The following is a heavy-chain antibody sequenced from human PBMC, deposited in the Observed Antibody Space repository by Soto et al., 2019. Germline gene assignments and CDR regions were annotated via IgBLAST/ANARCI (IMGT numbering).Heavy chain of an antibody. CDR3: ATSYDSGVDP. J-gene: IGHJ5*02. V-gene: IGHV1-18*04. CDR2: ISPKSGNT. D-gene: IGHD3-10*01. Sequence: LLLQSGAELKKPGASVKISCKASGYSFSTYALSWLRQAPGQQPAWMGRISPKSGNTNYAQKFQDRVTMTADTSSNTAYMELMGLRSDATATYYCATSYDSGVDPWVQGTLVTFSS. CDR1: GYSFSTYA.